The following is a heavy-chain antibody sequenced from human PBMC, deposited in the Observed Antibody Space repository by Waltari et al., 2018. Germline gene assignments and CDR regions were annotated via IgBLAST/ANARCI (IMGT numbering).Heavy chain of an antibody. CDR3: AKDRGLWELDY. Sequence: QVQLVESGGGVVQPGRSLRLSCAASGFTFSSYGLHWVRQAPGKGLEWVAVISYDGSNKYYADSVKGRFTISRDNSKNTLYLQMNSLRAEDTAVYYCAKDRGLWELDYWGQGTLVTVSS. CDR1: GFTFSSYG. D-gene: IGHD1-26*01. CDR2: ISYDGSNK. V-gene: IGHV3-30*18. J-gene: IGHJ4*02.